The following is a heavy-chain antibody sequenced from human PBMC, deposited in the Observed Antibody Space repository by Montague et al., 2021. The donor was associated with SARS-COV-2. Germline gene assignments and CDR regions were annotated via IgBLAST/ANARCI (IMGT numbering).Heavy chain of an antibody. D-gene: IGHD3-10*01. CDR3: ARPPVRGVPKAFDI. CDR1: GGSITRNYY. J-gene: IGHJ3*02. CDR2: IYYSGTT. V-gene: IGHV4-39*01. Sequence: SETLSLTCTVSGGSITRNYYWGWIRQPPGKGLEWVGNIYYSGTTFINPSLESRVTISVDASKNQSSLNLTSVTAAATAVYYCARPPVRGVPKAFDIWGQGALVIVSS.